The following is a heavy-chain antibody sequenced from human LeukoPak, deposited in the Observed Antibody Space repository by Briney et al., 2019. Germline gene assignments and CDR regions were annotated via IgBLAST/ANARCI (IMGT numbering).Heavy chain of an antibody. CDR1: GDSVSNNNVT. V-gene: IGHV6-1*01. CDR2: TYYRSKWYN. D-gene: IGHD3-22*01. J-gene: IGHJ4*02. CDR3: ARGTGDSCKD. Sequence: PSQTLSLTCVISGDSVSNNNVTWNWIRQSPSRGLEWLGRTYYRSKWYNDYAVSVKSRITISPDTSKNQFSLQLNSVTPEDTAVYYCARGTGDSCKDWGLGTLVTVSS.